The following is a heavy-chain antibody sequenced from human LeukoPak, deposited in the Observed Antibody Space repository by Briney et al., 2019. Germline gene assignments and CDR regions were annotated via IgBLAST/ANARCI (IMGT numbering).Heavy chain of an antibody. CDR1: GFTFSSYS. V-gene: IGHV3-23*01. CDR3: AKDPGYQVVYCFDY. J-gene: IGHJ4*02. D-gene: IGHD2-2*01. CDR2: ISGSGGST. Sequence: RGSLRLSCAASGFTFSSYSMSWVRQAPGKGLEWVSGISGSGGSTDYADSVKGRFTISRDNSKNTLYLQMNSLRVEDTAVYYCAKDPGYQVVYCFDYWGQGTLVTVSS.